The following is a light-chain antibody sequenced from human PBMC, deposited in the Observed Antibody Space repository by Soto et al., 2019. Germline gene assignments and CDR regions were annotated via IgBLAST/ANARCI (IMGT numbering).Light chain of an antibody. CDR3: QQRSNWPST. CDR2: DAS. J-gene: IGKJ4*01. Sequence: EIVLTQSPATLSLSPGDRATLSCRASQSVSSYLAWYQQKPGQAPRLLIYDASNRATGIPARFSGSGSGTDFNRTITTLEPEDFAVYYCQQRSNWPSTFGGGTKVEIK. CDR1: QSVSSY. V-gene: IGKV3-11*01.